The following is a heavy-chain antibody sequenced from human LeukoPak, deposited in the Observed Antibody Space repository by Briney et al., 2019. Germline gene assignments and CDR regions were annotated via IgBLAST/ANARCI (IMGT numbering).Heavy chain of an antibody. J-gene: IGHJ4*02. D-gene: IGHD6-13*01. V-gene: IGHV4-61*01. CDR3: AREVAAAGLDY. Sequence: PSETLSLTCTVSGGSVSSGSYYWSWIRQPPGKGLEWIGYIYYSGSTNYNPSLKSRVTISVDTSKNQFSLKLSSVTAADTAVYYCAREVAAAGLDYWGQGTLVTVSS. CDR2: IYYSGST. CDR1: GGSVSSGSYY.